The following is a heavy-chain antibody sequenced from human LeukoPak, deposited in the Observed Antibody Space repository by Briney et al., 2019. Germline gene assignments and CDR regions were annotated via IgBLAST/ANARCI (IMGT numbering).Heavy chain of an antibody. CDR1: GFTFSSYA. CDR3: AKDRASSFPSYSFDY. Sequence: GGSLRLSCAASGFTFSSYAMSWVRQAPGKGLEWASGISNSGGSTYYADSVKGRFTISRDNSKNTLSLQMHSLRAEDTALYYCAKDRASSFPSYSFDYWGQGTLVTVSS. V-gene: IGHV3-23*01. D-gene: IGHD2-15*01. J-gene: IGHJ4*02. CDR2: ISNSGGST.